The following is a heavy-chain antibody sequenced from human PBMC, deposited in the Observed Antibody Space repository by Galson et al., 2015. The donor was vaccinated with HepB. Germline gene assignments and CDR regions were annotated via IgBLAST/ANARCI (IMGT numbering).Heavy chain of an antibody. Sequence: SVKVSCKASGYTFTSYGISWVRQAPGQGLEWMGWISAYNGNTNYAQKLQGRVTMTTDTSTSTAYMELRSLRSDDTAVYYCAGRLDYGDPRDAFDIWGQGTMVTVSS. CDR2: ISAYNGNT. CDR3: AGRLDYGDPRDAFDI. V-gene: IGHV1-18*04. CDR1: GYTFTSYG. D-gene: IGHD4-17*01. J-gene: IGHJ3*02.